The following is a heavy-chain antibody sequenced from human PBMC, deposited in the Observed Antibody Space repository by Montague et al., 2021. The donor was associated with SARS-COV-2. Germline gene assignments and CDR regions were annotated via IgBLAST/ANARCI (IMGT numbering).Heavy chain of an antibody. V-gene: IGHV4-59*11. CDR2: VHYTGST. CDR3: ARAQNTCFIANCVNYFEV. CDR1: GDSISSHY. Sequence: SETLSLTCEVSGDSISSHYWSWIRQSPGTGLEWIGYVHYTGSTKYTPSLKTRVTLSLDTPKNHFSLKLRSVTAADTAIYYCARAQNTCFIANCVNYFEVWGLGALVTVSS. J-gene: IGHJ4*02. D-gene: IGHD1-1*01.